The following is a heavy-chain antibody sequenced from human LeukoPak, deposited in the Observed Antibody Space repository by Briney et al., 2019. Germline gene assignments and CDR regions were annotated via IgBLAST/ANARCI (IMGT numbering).Heavy chain of an antibody. CDR3: AKAYHYGDYYYFMDV. D-gene: IGHD4-17*01. V-gene: IGHV3-30*02. CDR1: VYTFRSYG. CDR2: IRYDGSTK. J-gene: IGHJ6*03. Sequence: GGSLRLSCAASVYTFRSYGRHWVRQAPGKGLEWVAFIRYDGSTKYYADSVRGRFTIARDDSTDTLNLQMHSLTADATALYYCAKAYHYGDYYYFMDVWGKGTTVIISS.